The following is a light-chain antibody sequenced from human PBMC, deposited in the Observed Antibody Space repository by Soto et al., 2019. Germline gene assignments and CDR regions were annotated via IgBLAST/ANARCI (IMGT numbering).Light chain of an antibody. V-gene: IGKV3-20*01. J-gene: IGKJ1*01. CDR3: QQYRSSPAT. Sequence: EILLTQSPCTLSLSPGESATLSCRASHVVSSRYLAWYKHKPGQAPRLVFYTASSRATGIPDRCSCSGSGTDVRLTISRLEPEDFAVYSCQQYRSSPATFGQGTKVDIK. CDR1: HVVSSRY. CDR2: TAS.